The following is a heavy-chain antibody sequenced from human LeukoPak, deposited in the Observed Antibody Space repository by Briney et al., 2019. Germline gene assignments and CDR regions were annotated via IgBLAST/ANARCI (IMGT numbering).Heavy chain of an antibody. J-gene: IGHJ5*02. CDR1: RIIFSNSA. CDR3: ATQVRYCSSISCYVGWFDP. V-gene: IGHV3-23*01. CDR2: MNSGGDRI. Sequence: PGGSLRLSCAASRIIFSNSAMSWVRQAPGKGLEWVSSMNSGGDRIYYADSVKGRFTSSRDNSKSTLYLQMNSLRAEDTAVYYCATQVRYCSSISCYVGWFDPWGQGTLVTVSS. D-gene: IGHD2-2*01.